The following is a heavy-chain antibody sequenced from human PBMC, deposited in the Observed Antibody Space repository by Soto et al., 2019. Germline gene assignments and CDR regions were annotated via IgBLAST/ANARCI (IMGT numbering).Heavy chain of an antibody. CDR3: SGEDNGDYALYYGMDV. Sequence: SVKVSCKASGGTFSSYAISWVRQASGQGLEWMGGIIPIFGTANYAQKFQGRVTITADESTSTAYMELSSLRSEDTAVYYCSGEDNGDYALYYGMDVWGQGTTVTAAS. J-gene: IGHJ6*02. V-gene: IGHV1-69*13. CDR1: GGTFSSYA. CDR2: IIPIFGTA. D-gene: IGHD4-17*01.